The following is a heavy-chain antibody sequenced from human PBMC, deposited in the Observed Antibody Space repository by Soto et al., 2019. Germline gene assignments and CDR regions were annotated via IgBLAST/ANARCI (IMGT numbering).Heavy chain of an antibody. D-gene: IGHD2-15*01. CDR2: IYESATT. V-gene: IGHV4-30-4*01. J-gene: IGHJ5*01. Sequence: LSLTCSVSGDSISTVDYFWAWVRQPPGQALEYIGYIYESATTYYNPSFESRVAISLDTSKSQFSLNVTSLTAADTAVYFCARGRYCLTGRCFPNWFDSWGQGTLVTVSS. CDR3: ARGRYCLTGRCFPNWFDS. CDR1: GDSISTVDYF.